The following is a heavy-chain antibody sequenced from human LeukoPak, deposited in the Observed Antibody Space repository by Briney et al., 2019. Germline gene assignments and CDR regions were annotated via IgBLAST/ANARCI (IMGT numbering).Heavy chain of an antibody. CDR3: ARGITMPH. CDR2: INHSGST. Sequence: SETLSLTCAVYGGSFSVYYWSWIRQPPGKRLEWIGEINHSGSTNYNPSLKSRVTISVDTSKNQFSLKLSSVTDADTAVYYCARGITMPHWGQGTLVTVSS. V-gene: IGHV4-34*01. D-gene: IGHD3-10*01. J-gene: IGHJ4*02. CDR1: GGSFSVYY.